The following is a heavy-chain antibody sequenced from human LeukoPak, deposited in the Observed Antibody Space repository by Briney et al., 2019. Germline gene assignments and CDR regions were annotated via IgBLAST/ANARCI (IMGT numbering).Heavy chain of an antibody. V-gene: IGHV3-23*01. Sequence: GGSLRLSCAASGFTFTSYGMSWVRQAPGKGLEWVPAISGSGGSTYYADSVKGRFTISRDNSKNTLYLQMNSLRAEDTAVYYCAKVPFYYYDSSGYFGIAFDYWGQGTLVTVSS. CDR2: ISGSGGST. CDR1: GFTFTSYG. CDR3: AKVPFYYYDSSGYFGIAFDY. J-gene: IGHJ4*02. D-gene: IGHD3-22*01.